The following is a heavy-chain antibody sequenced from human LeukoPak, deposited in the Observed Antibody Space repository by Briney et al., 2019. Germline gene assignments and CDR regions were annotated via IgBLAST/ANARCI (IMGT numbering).Heavy chain of an antibody. J-gene: IGHJ4*02. CDR3: ARGARYSSSWYSFDY. CDR2: ISGSGGST. D-gene: IGHD6-13*01. CDR1: GFTFSSYA. V-gene: IGHV3-23*01. Sequence: PGGSLRLSCAASGFTFSSYAMSWVRQAPGKGLEWVSAISGSGGSTYYADSVKGRFTISRDNSKNTLYLQMNSLRAEDTAVYYCARGARYSSSWYSFDYWGQGTLVTVSS.